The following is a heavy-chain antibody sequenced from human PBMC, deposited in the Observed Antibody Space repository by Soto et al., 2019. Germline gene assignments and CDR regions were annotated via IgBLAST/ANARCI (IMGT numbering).Heavy chain of an antibody. Sequence: SDTLSITCTACGDSINSYYSSWMRQPPGKGLEWIGEIYYSGSTNYNPSLKSRVTISVDTSKKQFSLKLSSVTAADTAVYYCARGYGDYYYYYMDDWGKGTTVTVSS. J-gene: IGHJ6*03. CDR2: IYYSGST. V-gene: IGHV4-59*08. D-gene: IGHD4-17*01. CDR1: GDSINSYY. CDR3: ARGYGDYYYYYMDD.